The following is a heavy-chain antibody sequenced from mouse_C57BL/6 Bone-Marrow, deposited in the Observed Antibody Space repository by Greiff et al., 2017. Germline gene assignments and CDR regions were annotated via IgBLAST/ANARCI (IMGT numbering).Heavy chain of an antibody. CDR3: AILGFYYGSSHDAMDY. Sequence: QVQLQQPGAELVMPGASVKLSCKASGYTFTSYWMHWVKQRPGQGLEWIGEIDPSDSYTNYNQKFKGKSTLTVDKSSSTAYMQLSSLTSEDSAVYYCAILGFYYGSSHDAMDYWGQGTSVTVSS. J-gene: IGHJ4*01. CDR2: IDPSDSYT. V-gene: IGHV1-69*01. CDR1: GYTFTSYW. D-gene: IGHD1-1*01.